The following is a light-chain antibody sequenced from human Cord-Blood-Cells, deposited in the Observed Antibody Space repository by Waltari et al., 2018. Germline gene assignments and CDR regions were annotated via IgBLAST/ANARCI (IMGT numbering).Light chain of an antibody. V-gene: IGKV4-1*01. CDR1: QSVLYSSNNKNY. CDR3: QQYYSTPWT. J-gene: IGKJ1*01. Sequence: MGQSPDSLAVSLGERATINCKSSQSVLYSSNNKNYLAWYQQKPGQPPKLLIYWASTRESGVPDRFSGSGSGTDFTLTISSLQAEDVAVYYCQQYYSTPWTFGQGTKVEIK. CDR2: WAS.